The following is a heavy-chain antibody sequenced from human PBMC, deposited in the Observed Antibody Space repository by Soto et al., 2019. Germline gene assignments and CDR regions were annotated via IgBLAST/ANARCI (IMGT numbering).Heavy chain of an antibody. J-gene: IGHJ4*02. V-gene: IGHV4-31*03. CDR2: IYYSGST. CDR3: AREEGYSYGYGNFDY. D-gene: IGHD5-18*01. Sequence: SETLSLTCTVSGGSISSGGYYWSWIRQHPGKGLEWIGYIYYSGSTYYNPSLKSRVTISVDTSKNQFSLKLSSVTAADTAVYYCAREEGYSYGYGNFDYWGQGTLVTVSS. CDR1: GGSISSGGYY.